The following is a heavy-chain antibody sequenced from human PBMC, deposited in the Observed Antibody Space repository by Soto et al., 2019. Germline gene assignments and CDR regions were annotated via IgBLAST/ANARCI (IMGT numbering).Heavy chain of an antibody. J-gene: IGHJ5*02. Sequence: LSLTCAVYGGSFSGYYWSWIRQPPGKGLEWIGEINHSGSTNYNPSLKSRVTISVDTSKNQFSLKLSSVTAADTAVYYCARAAYYYDSSGYRPNWFDPWRHGTLVTVPS. CDR3: ARAAYYYDSSGYRPNWFDP. CDR2: INHSGST. D-gene: IGHD3-22*01. V-gene: IGHV4-34*01. CDR1: GGSFSGYY.